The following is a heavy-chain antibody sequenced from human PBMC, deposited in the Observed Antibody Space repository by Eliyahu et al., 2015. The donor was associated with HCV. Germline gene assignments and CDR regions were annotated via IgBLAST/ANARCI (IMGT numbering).Heavy chain of an antibody. CDR1: XFTFSDHY. CDR2: TRNKANSYTT. D-gene: IGHD3-16*01. CDR3: ASYDYVWGSTD. V-gene: IGHV3-72*01. Sequence: EVQLVESGGGLVQPGGSLXLSCSASXFTFSDHYMDWVRQAPGKGLEWVGRTRNKANSYTTEYAASVKGRFTISRDDSKNSLYLQMNSLKTEDTAVYYCASYDYVWGSTDWGQGTLVTVSS. J-gene: IGHJ4*02.